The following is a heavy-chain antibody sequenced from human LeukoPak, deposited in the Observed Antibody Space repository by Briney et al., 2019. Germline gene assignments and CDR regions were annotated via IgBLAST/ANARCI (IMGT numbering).Heavy chain of an antibody. V-gene: IGHV1-2*02. J-gene: IGHJ6*03. CDR1: GYTFTGYY. CDR3: ARGKGGVTDYYYYMDV. D-gene: IGHD2-21*02. Sequence: ASVKVSCKASGYTFTGYYMHWVRQAPGQGLEWMGWINPNSGGTNYAQKFQGRVTMTRDTSISTAYMELSRLRSDDTAVYYCARGKGGVTDYYYYMDVWGKGTTVTVSS. CDR2: INPNSGGT.